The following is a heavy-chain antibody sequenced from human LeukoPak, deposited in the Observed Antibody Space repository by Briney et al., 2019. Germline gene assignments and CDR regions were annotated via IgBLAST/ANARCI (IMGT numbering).Heavy chain of an antibody. CDR1: GYTFTSYG. CDR2: ISAYNGNT. J-gene: IGHJ4*02. V-gene: IGHV1-18*01. CDR3: ARDRDPYYYDSSGYYPHPFDY. D-gene: IGHD3-22*01. Sequence: GASVKVSCKASGYTFTSYGISWVRRAPGQGLEWMGWISAYNGNTNYAQKLQGRVTMTTDTSTSTAYMELRSLRSDDTAVYYCARDRDPYYYDSSGYYPHPFDYWGQGTLVTVSS.